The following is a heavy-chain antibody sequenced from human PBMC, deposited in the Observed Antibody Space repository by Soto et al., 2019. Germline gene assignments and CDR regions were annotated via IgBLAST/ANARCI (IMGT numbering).Heavy chain of an antibody. J-gene: IGHJ5*02. V-gene: IGHV2-5*02. D-gene: IGHD2-15*01. CDR3: ALRGGVVVAKEGSDP. Sequence: QITLKESGPTLVKPTQTLTLTCTFSGFSLSTSGVGVGWIRQPPGKALEWLALIYWDDDKRYSPSLKSRLAITKATPKCQVDLTFTTMDPADAATSYCALRGGVVVAKEGSDPWGKLTLVTVSS. CDR2: IYWDDDK. CDR1: GFSLSTSGVG.